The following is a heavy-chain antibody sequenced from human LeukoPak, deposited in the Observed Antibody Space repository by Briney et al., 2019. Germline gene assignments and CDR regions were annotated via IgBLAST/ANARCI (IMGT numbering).Heavy chain of an antibody. D-gene: IGHD2-15*01. CDR1: GYTSTGYY. CDR3: ARVLWHCSGGSCYSHAFDI. V-gene: IGHV1-2*02. J-gene: IGHJ3*02. CDR2: IYPNSGGT. Sequence: GASVKVSCKASGYTSTGYYMHWVRQAPGQGLEWMGWIYPNSGGTNYAQKFQGRVTMTRDTSISTAYMELSRLRSDDTAVYYCARVLWHCSGGSCYSHAFDIWGQGTMVTVSS.